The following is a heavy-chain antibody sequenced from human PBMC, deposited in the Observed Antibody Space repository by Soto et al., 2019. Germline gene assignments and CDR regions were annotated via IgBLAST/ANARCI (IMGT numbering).Heavy chain of an antibody. J-gene: IGHJ4*02. Sequence: GASVKVSCKASGYTFTSYGISWVRQAPGQGLEWMGWISAYNGNTNYAQKLQGRVTMTTDTSTSTAYMELRSLRSDDTAVYYCARGGLLGYCSSTSCFDYWGKGTLVTVSS. V-gene: IGHV1-18*01. CDR1: GYTFTSYG. D-gene: IGHD2-2*01. CDR3: ARGGLLGYCSSTSCFDY. CDR2: ISAYNGNT.